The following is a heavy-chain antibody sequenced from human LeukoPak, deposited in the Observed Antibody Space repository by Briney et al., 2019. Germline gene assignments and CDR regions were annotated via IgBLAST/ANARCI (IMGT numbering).Heavy chain of an antibody. Sequence: SETLSLTCAVSGGSISSGGYSWSWIRQPPGKGLEWIGYIYHSGSTYYIPSLKSRVTISVDRSKNQFSLKLSSVTAADTAVYYCARLYYDFWSGYYFDYWGQGTLVTVSS. D-gene: IGHD3-3*01. J-gene: IGHJ4*02. CDR1: GGSISSGGYS. CDR2: IYHSGST. CDR3: ARLYYDFWSGYYFDY. V-gene: IGHV4-30-2*01.